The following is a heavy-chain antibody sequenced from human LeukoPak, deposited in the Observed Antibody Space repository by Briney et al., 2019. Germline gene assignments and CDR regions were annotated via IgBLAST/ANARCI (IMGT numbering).Heavy chain of an antibody. Sequence: ASVTVSCKASGYTFTSYYMHWVRQAPGQGLEWMGIINPGGGSRTYAQNFQGRVTMTRDTSTSTVYMELSSLRSDDTAVYDCARDSGPLGGLFGFDYWGQGSLVTVSS. V-gene: IGHV1-46*01. CDR3: ARDSGPLGGLFGFDY. CDR2: INPGGGSR. D-gene: IGHD3-10*01. J-gene: IGHJ4*02. CDR1: GYTFTSYY.